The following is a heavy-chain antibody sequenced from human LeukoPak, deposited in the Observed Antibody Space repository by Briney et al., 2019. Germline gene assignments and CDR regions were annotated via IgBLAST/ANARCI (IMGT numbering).Heavy chain of an antibody. Sequence: GGSLRLSCAASGFSFSSYGMHWVRQAPGKGLGWVAVISYDGSNEYFADSVKGRFTVSRDNSKNTLYLQMNSLRPEDTAVYYCAKDLGVGAYLLFDYITSGLDSWGQGTLVTVSS. CDR3: AKDLGVGAYLLFDYITSGLDS. CDR1: GFSFSSYG. J-gene: IGHJ4*02. V-gene: IGHV3-30*18. D-gene: IGHD2/OR15-2a*01. CDR2: ISYDGSNE.